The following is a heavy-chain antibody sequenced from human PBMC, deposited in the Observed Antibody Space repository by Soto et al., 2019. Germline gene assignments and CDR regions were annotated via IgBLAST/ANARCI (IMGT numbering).Heavy chain of an antibody. CDR2: ISSANSAI. CDR3: ARVGWELTFDY. CDR1: GFTFIGYT. Sequence: EVQLVESGGGLVQPGGSLRLSCATSGFTFIGYTLSWVRQAPGKGLELVSYISSANSAIYYADSVKGRSEISRDNAKTSMCLQLHSLRAEDTAIYYCARVGWELTFDYWGQGAQVTVSS. V-gene: IGHV3-48*01. D-gene: IGHD1-7*01. J-gene: IGHJ4*02.